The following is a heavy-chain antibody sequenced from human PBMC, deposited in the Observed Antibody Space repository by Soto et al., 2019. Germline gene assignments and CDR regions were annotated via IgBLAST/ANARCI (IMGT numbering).Heavy chain of an antibody. CDR1: GGSISSSSYY. CDR2: LYYTGST. CDR3: ARLLGNWNRNWFDP. Sequence: QLQLQESGPGLVKTSETLSLTCTVSGGSISSSSYYWGWIRQPPGKGLEWIGSLYYTGSTSYNPSLRRRVTISVDTSKNQFSLKLSSVTAADTAVYYCARLLGNWNRNWFDPWGQGTLVTVSS. J-gene: IGHJ5*02. D-gene: IGHD1-20*01. V-gene: IGHV4-39*01.